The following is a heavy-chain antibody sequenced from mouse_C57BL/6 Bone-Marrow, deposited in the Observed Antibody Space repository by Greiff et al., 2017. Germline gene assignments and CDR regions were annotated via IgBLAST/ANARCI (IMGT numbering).Heavy chain of an antibody. CDR2: IHPNSGST. Sequence: QVHVQQPGAELVKPGASVKLSCKASGYTFTSYWMHWVKQRPGPGLEWIGMIHPNSGSTNYNEKFKSKDTLTVAKHSSTASMPISSLPSEDSAVSSFESNYYSCGPFYGMDYWGQGTSLTVSS. CDR1: GYTFTSYW. V-gene: IGHV1-64*01. CDR3: ESNYYSCGPFYGMDY. D-gene: IGHD2-12*01. J-gene: IGHJ4*01.